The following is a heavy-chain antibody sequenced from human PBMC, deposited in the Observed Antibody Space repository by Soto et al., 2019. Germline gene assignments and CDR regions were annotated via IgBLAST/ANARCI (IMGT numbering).Heavy chain of an antibody. CDR3: ARVPAHYYDSSGYYYEPHFDY. CDR1: GGSISSGDYY. J-gene: IGHJ4*02. V-gene: IGHV4-30-4*01. CDR2: IYYSGST. Sequence: PSETLSLTCTVSGGSISSGDYYWSWIRQPPGKGLEWIGYIYYSGSTYYNPSLKSRVTISVDASKNQFSLKLSSVTAADTAVYYCARVPAHYYDSSGYYYEPHFDYWGQGTQVTVSA. D-gene: IGHD3-22*01.